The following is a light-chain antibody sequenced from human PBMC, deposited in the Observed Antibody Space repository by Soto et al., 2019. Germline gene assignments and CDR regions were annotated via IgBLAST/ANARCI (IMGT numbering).Light chain of an antibody. J-gene: IGKJ2*01. V-gene: IGKV1-39*01. Sequence: DIQMTQSLSSLSASVGDTVTITCRASQSNSNSLSWYQQKTGKAPKFLNYVESTLQRGVPSRFSGSGSGTDFTLTISSLQPKDAATYYCQQTFRPPYTFGQWTKLEIK. CDR1: QSNSNS. CDR3: QQTFRPPYT. CDR2: VES.